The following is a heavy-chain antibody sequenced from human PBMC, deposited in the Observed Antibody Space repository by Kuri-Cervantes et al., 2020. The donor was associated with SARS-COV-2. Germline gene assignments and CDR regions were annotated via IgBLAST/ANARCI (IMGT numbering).Heavy chain of an antibody. J-gene: IGHJ6*02. D-gene: IGHD5-18*01. Sequence: GESLKISCAASGFTFSSYSMNWVRQAPGKGLEWVSSISSSSSYIYYADSVKGRFTISRDNAKNSLYLQMNSLRAEDTAVYYCASGTAMVTASYYYGMDVWGQGTTVTGSS. CDR1: GFTFSSYS. CDR2: ISSSSSYI. CDR3: ASGTAMVTASYYYGMDV. V-gene: IGHV3-21*01.